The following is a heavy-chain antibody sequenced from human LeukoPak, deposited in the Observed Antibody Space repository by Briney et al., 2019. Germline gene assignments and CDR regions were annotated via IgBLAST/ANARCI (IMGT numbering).Heavy chain of an antibody. CDR2: ISGSSSYI. CDR3: ARDGPKLNYFDY. CDR1: EFTFSTYS. V-gene: IGHV3-21*01. Sequence: GGSLRLSCAASEFTFSTYSMNWVRQAPGKGLEWVSSISGSSSYIYYADSVKGRFTISRDNAKKSLFLQMNSLRVEDTAVYYCARDGPKLNYFDYWGQGTLVTVSS. J-gene: IGHJ4*02.